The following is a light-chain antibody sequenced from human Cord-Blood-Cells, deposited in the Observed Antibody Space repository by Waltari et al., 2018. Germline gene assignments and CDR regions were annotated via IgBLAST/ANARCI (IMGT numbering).Light chain of an antibody. J-gene: IGLJ3*02. CDR2: DVS. V-gene: IGLV2-14*03. CDR3: SSYTSSSTWV. Sequence: QSALTQPASVSGSPGQSITIPCTGTSSDVGGSNYVSWYQQHPGKAPKLMIYDVSNRPSGVSNRFSGSKSGNTASLTISGLQAEDEADYYYSSYTSSSTWVFGGGTKLTVL. CDR1: SSDVGGSNY.